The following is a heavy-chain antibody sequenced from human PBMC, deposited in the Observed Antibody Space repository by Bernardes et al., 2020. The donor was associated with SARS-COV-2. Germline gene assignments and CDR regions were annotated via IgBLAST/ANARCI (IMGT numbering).Heavy chain of an antibody. V-gene: IGHV2-5*02. CDR1: GFSLSPSGVA. CDR2: IYWDDDK. D-gene: IGHD2-2*01. J-gene: IGHJ3*02. Sequence: SGPTLVKPTETLTLTCTFSGFSLSPSGVAVGWIRQPPGKALEWLAFIYWDDDKRYNPSLKSRVTITKDTSKNQVVLTMTNMDPVDTATYYCAVRRGCDFTSCSLLYLFDIWGQGTTVTVSS. CDR3: AVRRGCDFTSCSLLYLFDI.